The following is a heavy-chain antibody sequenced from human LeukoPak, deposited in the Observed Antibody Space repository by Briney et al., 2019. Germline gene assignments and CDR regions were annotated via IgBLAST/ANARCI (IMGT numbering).Heavy chain of an antibody. V-gene: IGHV3-23*01. CDR3: AKSKRTSGTYSFDF. CDR2: IGGSGGTT. J-gene: IGHJ4*02. CDR1: GFIFSNYA. Sequence: PGGSLRLSCTASGFIFSNYAMSWVRQAPGKGLEWVSTIGGSGGTTYYADSVKGRFTISRDNSKNTLYLQMNSLRAEDTAVYYCAKSKRTSGTYSFDFWGQGTLVTVSS. D-gene: IGHD3-10*01.